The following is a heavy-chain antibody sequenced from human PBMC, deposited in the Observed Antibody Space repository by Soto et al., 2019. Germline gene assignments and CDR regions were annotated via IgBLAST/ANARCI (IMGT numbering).Heavy chain of an antibody. J-gene: IGHJ6*02. V-gene: IGHV4-34*01. CDR1: GGSFSGYY. D-gene: IGHD3-3*01. CDR2: INHSGST. CDR3: ARNGSYYDFWSGYYLGGGMDV. Sequence: PSETLSLTCAVYGGSFSGYYWSWIRQPPGKGLEWIGEINHSGSTNYNPSLKSRVTISVDTSKNQFSLKLSSVTAADTAVYYCARNGSYYDFWSGYYLGGGMDVWGQGTKVTVSS.